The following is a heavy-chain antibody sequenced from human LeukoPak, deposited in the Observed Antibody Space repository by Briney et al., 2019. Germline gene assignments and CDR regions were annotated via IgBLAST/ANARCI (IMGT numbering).Heavy chain of an antibody. D-gene: IGHD3-10*01. J-gene: IGHJ6*02. CDR1: GGSISGFY. CDR2: IYHTGST. V-gene: IGHV4-59*01. Sequence: SETLSLTCTVSGGSISGFYWSWIRQSPGKGLEWIWYIYHTGSTNYNPSLKSRVTVSIDTSKNQVFLKVNSVTAADTAVYYCARDGMPDYYGAGSWDVWGQGTTVTVSS. CDR3: ARDGMPDYYGAGSWDV.